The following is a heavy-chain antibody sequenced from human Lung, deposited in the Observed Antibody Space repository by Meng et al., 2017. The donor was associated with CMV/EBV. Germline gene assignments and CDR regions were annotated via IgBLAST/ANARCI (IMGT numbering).Heavy chain of an antibody. CDR1: GFTLSDYY. CDR2: ISSSGHFI. Sequence: GESXKISCAASGFTLSDYYMSWVRQAPGKGLEWVSYISSSGHFIFYADSVKGRFTISRDNSKNSLFLRMNSLRAENTAVYYCAKDFIFYYDSRPYPNFDSXGRGXLVTVSS. CDR3: AKDFIFYYDSRPYPNFDS. J-gene: IGHJ4*02. V-gene: IGHV3-11*04. D-gene: IGHD3-22*01.